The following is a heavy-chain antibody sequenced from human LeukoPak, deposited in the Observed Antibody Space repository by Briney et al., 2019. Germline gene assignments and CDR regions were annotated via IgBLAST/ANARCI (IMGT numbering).Heavy chain of an antibody. CDR3: AKDPKSYYGSGGYPYYFDY. CDR1: GFTFSSYA. V-gene: IGHV3-23*01. Sequence: GGSLRLSCAASGFTFSSYAMSWVRQAPGKGLEWVSAISGSGGSTYYADSVKGRFTISRDNSKNTLYLQMNSLRAEDTAVYYCAKDPKSYYGSGGYPYYFDYWSQGTLVTVSS. J-gene: IGHJ4*02. CDR2: ISGSGGST. D-gene: IGHD3-10*01.